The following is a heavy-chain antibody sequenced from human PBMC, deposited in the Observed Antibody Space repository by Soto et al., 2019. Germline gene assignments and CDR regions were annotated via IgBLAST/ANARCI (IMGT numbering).Heavy chain of an antibody. J-gene: IGHJ6*04. Sequence: QVQLVQSGAEVKKPGASVRVSCKASGYTFTSYYIHWVRQAPGQGLEWMGIINPNGGSTNYARKFQGRVTMTRDTSTSTVYMDLSSLRSEDTAVYYCARGLLAGDVWGKGTTVTVSS. CDR1: GYTFTSYY. V-gene: IGHV1-46*03. CDR3: ARGLLAGDV. CDR2: INPNGGST.